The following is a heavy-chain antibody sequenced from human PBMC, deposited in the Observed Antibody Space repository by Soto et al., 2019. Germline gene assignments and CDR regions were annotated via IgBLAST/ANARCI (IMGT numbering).Heavy chain of an antibody. J-gene: IGHJ4*02. Sequence: GGSLRLSCAASGFTFSSYGMHWVRQAPGKGLEWVAVIWYDGSNKYYADSVKGRFTISRDNSKNTLYLQMNNLRAEDTAVYYCARDGDDYVWGTHDYWGQGTLVTVSS. CDR2: IWYDGSNK. CDR1: GFTFSSYG. CDR3: ARDGDDYVWGTHDY. V-gene: IGHV3-33*01. D-gene: IGHD3-16*01.